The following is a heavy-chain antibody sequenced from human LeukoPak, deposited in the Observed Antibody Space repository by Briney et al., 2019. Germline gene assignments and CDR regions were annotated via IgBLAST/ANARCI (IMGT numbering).Heavy chain of an antibody. CDR3: TTSLYSSSWLFLLY. J-gene: IGHJ4*02. Sequence: PGGSLRLSCAASGFTFSNAWMSWVRQAPGKGLEWVGRIKSKTDGGTTDYAAPVKGRFTISRDDSKNTLDLQMNSLKTEDTAVYYRTTSLYSSSWLFLLYWGQGTLVTVSS. V-gene: IGHV3-15*01. D-gene: IGHD6-13*01. CDR2: IKSKTDGGTT. CDR1: GFTFSNAW.